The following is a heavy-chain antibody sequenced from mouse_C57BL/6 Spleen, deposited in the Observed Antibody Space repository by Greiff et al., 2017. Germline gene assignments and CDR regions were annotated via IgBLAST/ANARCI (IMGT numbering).Heavy chain of an antibody. Sequence: VQLQQSGPELVKPGASVKMSCKASGYTFTDYNMHWVKQSHGKSLEWIGYINPNNGGTSYNQKFKGKATLTVNKSSSTAYMELRSLTSEESAVYYCARWSYYGNWGDAMDYWGQGTSVTVSS. D-gene: IGHD2-10*01. CDR2: INPNNGGT. CDR1: GYTFTDYN. V-gene: IGHV1-22*01. CDR3: ARWSYYGNWGDAMDY. J-gene: IGHJ4*01.